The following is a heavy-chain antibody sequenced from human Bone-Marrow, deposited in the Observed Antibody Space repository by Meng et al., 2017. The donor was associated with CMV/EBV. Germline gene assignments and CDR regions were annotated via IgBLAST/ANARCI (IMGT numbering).Heavy chain of an antibody. CDR1: GFTFSSYG. D-gene: IGHD2-2*01. CDR3: AKIGYCSSTSCRLSDY. Sequence: GESLKISCAASGFTFSSYGMHWVRQAPGKGLEWVAFIRYDGSNKYYADSVKGRFTISRDNSKNTLYLQMNNLRAEDTAVYYCAKIGYCSSTSCRLSDYWGQGTLVTVS. V-gene: IGHV3-30*02. J-gene: IGHJ4*02. CDR2: IRYDGSNK.